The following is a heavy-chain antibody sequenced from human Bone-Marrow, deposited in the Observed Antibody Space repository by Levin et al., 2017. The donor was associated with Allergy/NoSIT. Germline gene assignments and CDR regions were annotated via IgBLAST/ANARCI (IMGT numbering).Heavy chain of an antibody. CDR1: GFTFSSYA. Sequence: GGSLRLSCAASGFTFSSYAMHWVRQAPGKGLEWVAVISYDGSNKYYADSVKGRFTISRDNSKNTLYLQMNSLRAEDTAVYYCAREANGYNWNYGWFDPWGQGTLVTVSS. D-gene: IGHD1-7*01. CDR2: ISYDGSNK. CDR3: AREANGYNWNYGWFDP. V-gene: IGHV3-30*04. J-gene: IGHJ5*02.